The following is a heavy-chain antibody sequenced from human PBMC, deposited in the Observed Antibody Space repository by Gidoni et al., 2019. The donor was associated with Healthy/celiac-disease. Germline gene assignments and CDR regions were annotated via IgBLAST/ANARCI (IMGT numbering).Heavy chain of an antibody. CDR1: GFTFSSYG. J-gene: IGHJ4*02. D-gene: IGHD3-22*01. CDR2: ISYDGSNK. Sequence: QVQLVASGGGVVQPGRSLRLSCAASGFTFSSYGMPWVRQAPGKGLEWVPVISYDGSNKYYADSVKGRFTISRDNSKNTLYLQMNSLRAEDTAVYYCAKETNYYDSSGHHQPPPTADGYWGQGTLVTVSS. CDR3: AKETNYYDSSGHHQPPPTADGY. V-gene: IGHV3-30*18.